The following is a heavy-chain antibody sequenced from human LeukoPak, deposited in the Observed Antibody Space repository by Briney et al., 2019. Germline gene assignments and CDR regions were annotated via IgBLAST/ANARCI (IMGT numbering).Heavy chain of an antibody. V-gene: IGHV4-59*12. Sequence: SETLSLTCTVSGGSISSYYWSWIRQPPGKGLEWIGYIYYSGSTNYNPSLKSRVTISVDTSKNQFSLKLSSVTAADTAVYYCLRGELLDAFDIWGQGTMVTVSS. CDR3: LRGELLDAFDI. D-gene: IGHD1-26*01. CDR1: GGSISSYY. CDR2: IYYSGST. J-gene: IGHJ3*02.